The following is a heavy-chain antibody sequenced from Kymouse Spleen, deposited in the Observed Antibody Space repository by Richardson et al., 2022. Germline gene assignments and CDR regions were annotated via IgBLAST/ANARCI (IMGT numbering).Heavy chain of an antibody. D-gene: IGHD6-13*01. CDR2: ISYDGSNK. V-gene: IGHV3-30*18. CDR1: GFTFSSYG. CDR3: AKQQLGDDY. J-gene: IGHJ4*02. Sequence: QVQLVESGGGVVQPGRSLRLSCAASGFTFSSYGMHWVRQAPGKGLEWVAVISYDGSNKYYADSVKGRFTISRDNSKNTLYLQMNSLRAEDTAVYYCAKQQLGDDYWGQGTLVTVSS.